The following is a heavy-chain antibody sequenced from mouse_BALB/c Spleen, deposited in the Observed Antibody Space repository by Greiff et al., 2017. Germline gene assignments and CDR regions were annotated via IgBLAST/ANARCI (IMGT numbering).Heavy chain of an antibody. CDR1: GYSITSDYV. J-gene: IGHJ4*01. CDR3: AREDYDYAHAMDY. Sequence: VQLKQSGPGLVKPSQSLSLTCTVTGYSITSDYVWNWIRQFPGNKLEWRGYNSYSGSTSYNPSLKSRISITRDTSKNQFFLQLNSVTTEDTATYDCAREDYDYAHAMDYWGQGTSVTVSS. D-gene: IGHD2-4*01. CDR2: NSYSGST. V-gene: IGHV3-2*02.